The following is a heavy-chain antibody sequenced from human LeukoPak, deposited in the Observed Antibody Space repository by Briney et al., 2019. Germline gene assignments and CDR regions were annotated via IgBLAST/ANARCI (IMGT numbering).Heavy chain of an antibody. V-gene: IGHV1-2*02. CDR3: ARAKVHSIDY. J-gene: IGHJ4*02. Sequence: GASVKVSFKASGFTFTDYYMHWVRQAPGQGLEWMGWISPHSGDTNYAQNFQGRVTMTRDTSISTAYMELSSLRSDDTAVYSCARAKVHSIDYWGQGTLVTVSS. CDR2: ISPHSGDT. CDR1: GFTFTDYY. D-gene: IGHD1-1*01.